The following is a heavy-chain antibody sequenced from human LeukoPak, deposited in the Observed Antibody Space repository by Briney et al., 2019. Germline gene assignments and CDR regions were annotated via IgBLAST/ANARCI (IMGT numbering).Heavy chain of an antibody. Sequence: SETLSLTCTVSGGSISSGSYYWSWIRQPAGKGLEWIGRIYTSGSTNYNPSLKSRVTMSVDTSKNQFSLKLSSVTAADTAVYYCAREEQLVSWFDPWGQGTLVTVSS. D-gene: IGHD6-13*01. V-gene: IGHV4-61*02. CDR1: GGSISSGSYY. CDR2: IYTSGST. CDR3: AREEQLVSWFDP. J-gene: IGHJ5*02.